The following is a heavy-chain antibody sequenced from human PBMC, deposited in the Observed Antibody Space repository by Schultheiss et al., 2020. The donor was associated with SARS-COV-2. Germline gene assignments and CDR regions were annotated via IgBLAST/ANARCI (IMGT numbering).Heavy chain of an antibody. CDR2: IYYSGST. Sequence: GSLRLSCTVSGGSISSYYWSWIRQPPGKGLEWIGYIYYSGSTNYNPSLKSRVTISVDTSKNQFSLKLSSVTAADTAVYYCARIAAAGTGAIDYWGQGTLVTVSS. CDR3: ARIAAAGTGAIDY. D-gene: IGHD6-13*01. V-gene: IGHV4-59*01. J-gene: IGHJ4*02. CDR1: GGSISSYY.